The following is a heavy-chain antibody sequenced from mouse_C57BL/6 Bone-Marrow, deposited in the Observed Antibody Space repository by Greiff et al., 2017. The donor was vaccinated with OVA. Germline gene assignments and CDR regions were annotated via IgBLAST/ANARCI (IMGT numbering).Heavy chain of an antibody. D-gene: IGHD1-1*01. V-gene: IGHV5-2*03. J-gene: IGHJ1*03. CDR2: ITSDGGST. Sequence: EVKVEESGGGLVQPGESLKLSCESNEYEFPSHDMSWVRKTPETRLELVAAITSDGGSTYYPDTMERRFIISRDNTKKTLYLQMSSLMSEDTALYYCARHGYYGSSWYFDVWGTGTTVTVSS. CDR3: ARHGYYGSSWYFDV. CDR1: EYEFPSHD.